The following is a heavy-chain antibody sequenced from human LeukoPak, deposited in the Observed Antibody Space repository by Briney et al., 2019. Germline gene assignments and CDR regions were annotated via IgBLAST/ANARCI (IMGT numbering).Heavy chain of an antibody. CDR2: IYPGDPDT. CDR3: ARRGREECGGDCRNSYYFDY. J-gene: IGHJ4*02. CDR1: GYSFTSYW. D-gene: IGHD2-21*02. V-gene: IGHV5-51*01. Sequence: GESLKISCKGSGYSFTSYWIGWVRQMPGKGLEWMGIIYPGDPDTRYSPSFQGQVTISADKSISTAYLQWSSLKASDTAMYYCARRGREECGGDCRNSYYFDYWGQGTLVTVSS.